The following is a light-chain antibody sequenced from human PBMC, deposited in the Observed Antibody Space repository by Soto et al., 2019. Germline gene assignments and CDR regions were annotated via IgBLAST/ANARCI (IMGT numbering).Light chain of an antibody. J-gene: IGKJ1*01. CDR1: QSISSD. V-gene: IGKV3-11*01. CDR3: QQRNSWPRT. Sequence: EIVLTQSPATLSLSPGERATVSCRASQSISSDLAWYQQKPGQAPRLLIYDASNSATGIPARFSGSGSGTDFTLTISSLEPEDFAVYYCQQRNSWPRTFVQGTKVEVK. CDR2: DAS.